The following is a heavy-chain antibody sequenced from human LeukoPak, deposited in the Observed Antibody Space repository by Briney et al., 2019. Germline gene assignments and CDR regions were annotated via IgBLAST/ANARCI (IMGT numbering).Heavy chain of an antibody. CDR3: TRDGMEYDYVWGTYRTIPFDY. V-gene: IGHV3-30*03. D-gene: IGHD3-16*02. CDR2: ISYDGSNK. Sequence: GGSLRLSCAASGFTFSSYGMHWVRQAPGKGLEWVAVISYDGSNKYYADSVKGRFTISRDNAKNSLYLQMNSLRAEDTAVYYCTRDGMEYDYVWGTYRTIPFDYWGRGILVTVSS. CDR1: GFTFSSYG. J-gene: IGHJ4*02.